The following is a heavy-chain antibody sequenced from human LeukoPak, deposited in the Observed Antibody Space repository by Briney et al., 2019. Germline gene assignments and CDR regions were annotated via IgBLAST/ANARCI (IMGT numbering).Heavy chain of an antibody. CDR1: GGSISSGGYY. D-gene: IGHD3-22*01. J-gene: IGHJ4*02. Sequence: SETLSLTCTVSGGSISSGGYYWRWIRQHPGKGLEWIGYIYYSGSTYYNPSLKSRVTISVDTSKNQFSLKLSSVTAADTAVYYCARVAGDSSGYYLDYWGQGTLFTVSS. CDR3: ARVAGDSSGYYLDY. V-gene: IGHV4-31*03. CDR2: IYYSGST.